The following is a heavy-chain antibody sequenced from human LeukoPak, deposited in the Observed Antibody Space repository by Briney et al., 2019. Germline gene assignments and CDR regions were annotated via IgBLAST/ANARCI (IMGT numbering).Heavy chain of an antibody. J-gene: IGHJ2*01. V-gene: IGHV3-21*01. Sequence: GGSLRLSCAASGFTFSSYSMNWVRQAPGKGLEWVSSISSSSYIYYADSVKGRFTISRDNAKNSLYLQMNSLRAEDTAVYYCASRPDYGGKGIDWYFDLWGRGTLVTVSS. CDR1: GFTFSSYS. CDR3: ASRPDYGGKGIDWYFDL. D-gene: IGHD4-23*01. CDR2: ISSSSYI.